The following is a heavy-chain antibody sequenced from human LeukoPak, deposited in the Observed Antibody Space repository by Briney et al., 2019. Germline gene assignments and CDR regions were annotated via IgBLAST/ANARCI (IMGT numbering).Heavy chain of an antibody. CDR3: ARARIAVAGSPDY. Sequence: SETLSLTCAVYGGSFSGYYRSWIRQPPGKRLEWIGEINHSGSTNYNPSLKSRVTISVDTSKNQFSLKLSSVTAADTAVYYCARARIAVAGSPDYWGQGTLVTVSS. CDR2: INHSGST. CDR1: GGSFSGYY. J-gene: IGHJ4*02. D-gene: IGHD6-19*01. V-gene: IGHV4-34*01.